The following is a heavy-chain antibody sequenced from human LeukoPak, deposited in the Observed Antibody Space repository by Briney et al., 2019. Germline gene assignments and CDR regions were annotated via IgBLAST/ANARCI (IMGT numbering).Heavy chain of an antibody. CDR2: IFYGGST. Sequence: PSETLSLTCTVSGGSVSSGSYYWSWIRQPPGKGLEWIGYIFYGGSTNYNPSLKSRVTISVDTSKNHFSLNLNSVTAADTAVYHCPRGRDGYKSAFEIWGQGTMVTVSS. CDR3: PRGRDGYKSAFEI. CDR1: GGSVSSGSYY. J-gene: IGHJ3*02. D-gene: IGHD5-24*01. V-gene: IGHV4-61*03.